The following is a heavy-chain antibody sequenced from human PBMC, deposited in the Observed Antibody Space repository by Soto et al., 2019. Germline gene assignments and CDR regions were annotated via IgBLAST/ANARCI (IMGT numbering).Heavy chain of an antibody. CDR2: IPFSGST. J-gene: IGHJ4*02. V-gene: IGHV4-39*01. Sequence: QLQLQESGPGLVKPSETLSLTCTVSGGSISRNNHYWGWIRQSPGKGLEWIGSIPFSGSTNYNPSLKCRVWISMGTSMNQVSLRVSSVTAADTAVFYCTRLGSGGWYHGSDFVYCGQGILVAVSS. D-gene: IGHD6-19*01. CDR1: GGSISRNNHY. CDR3: TRLGSGGWYHGSDFVY.